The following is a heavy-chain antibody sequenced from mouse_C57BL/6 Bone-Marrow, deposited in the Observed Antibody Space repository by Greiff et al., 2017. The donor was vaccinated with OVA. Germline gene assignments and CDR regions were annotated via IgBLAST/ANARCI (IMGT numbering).Heavy chain of an antibody. CDR1: GYTFTSYW. CDR2: INPSSGYT. D-gene: IGHD2-13*01. Sequence: QVQLQQSGAELAKPGASVKLSCKASGYTFTSYWMHWVKQRPGQGLEWIGYINPSSGYTKYNQKFKDKATLTADKSSSTASMQLRSLTYEDSAVYDCASAYYCDFYYYAMDYWGQGTSVTVSS. V-gene: IGHV1-7*01. J-gene: IGHJ4*01. CDR3: ASAYYCDFYYYAMDY.